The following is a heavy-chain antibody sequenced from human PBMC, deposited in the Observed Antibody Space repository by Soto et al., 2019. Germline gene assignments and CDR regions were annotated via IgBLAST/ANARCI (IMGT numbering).Heavy chain of an antibody. V-gene: IGHV4-39*01. CDR2: IYYSGST. J-gene: IGHJ3*02. CDR1: GGSISSSSYY. D-gene: IGHD3-10*01. Sequence: QLLESGPGLVKPSETLSLTCTVSGGSISSSSYYWGWIRQPPGKGLEWIGSIYYSGSTYYNPSLKSRVTISVDTSKNQFSLKLSSVTAADTAVYYCARRPGEDDAFDIWGQGTMVTVSS. CDR3: ARRPGEDDAFDI.